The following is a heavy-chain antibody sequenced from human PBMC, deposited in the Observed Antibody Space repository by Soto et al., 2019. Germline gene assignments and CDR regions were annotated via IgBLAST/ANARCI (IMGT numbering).Heavy chain of an antibody. Sequence: ASVKVSCKASGFSFTGYYIHWLRQAPGQGLEWMGWINAHSGGTEYAQKFQGRVTLTRDTSIATAYLTLTSLTSDDTALYYCAKDLTRQLAYWLDPWGQGPLVTVSS. V-gene: IGHV1-2*02. J-gene: IGHJ5*02. CDR1: GFSFTGYY. D-gene: IGHD6-6*01. CDR2: INAHSGGT. CDR3: AKDLTRQLAYWLDP.